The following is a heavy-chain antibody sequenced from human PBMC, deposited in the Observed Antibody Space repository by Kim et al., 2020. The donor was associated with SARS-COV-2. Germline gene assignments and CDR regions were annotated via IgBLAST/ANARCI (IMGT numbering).Heavy chain of an antibody. CDR3: ARRALWGSYRFDY. Sequence: GESLKISCKGSGYSFTSYWSGWVRQMPGKGREWMGIIYPGDSDTRYSPSFQGQVTISADKSISTAYLQWSSLKASDTAMYYCARRALWGSYRFDYWGQGTLVTVSS. CDR2: IYPGDSDT. CDR1: GYSFTSYW. J-gene: IGHJ4*02. D-gene: IGHD3-16*02. V-gene: IGHV5-51*01.